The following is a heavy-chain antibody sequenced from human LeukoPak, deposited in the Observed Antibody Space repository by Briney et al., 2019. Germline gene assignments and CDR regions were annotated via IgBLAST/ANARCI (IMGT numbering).Heavy chain of an antibody. CDR2: ISGSGGST. V-gene: IGHV3-23*01. D-gene: IGHD3-22*01. CDR1: GFAFDKYA. Sequence: GGSLRLSCSAFGFAFDKYAMNWVRQAPGKGLEWVSAISGSGGSTYYADSVKGRFTISRDNSKNTLYLQMNSLRAEDTAVYYCAKPYYDSLAGPFPFDYWGQGTLVTVSS. CDR3: AKPYYDSLAGPFPFDY. J-gene: IGHJ4*02.